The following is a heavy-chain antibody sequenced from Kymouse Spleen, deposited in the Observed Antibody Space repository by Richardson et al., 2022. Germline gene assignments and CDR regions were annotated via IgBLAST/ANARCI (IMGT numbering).Heavy chain of an antibody. J-gene: IGHJ6*02. D-gene: IGHD3-10*01. CDR2: IYYSGST. V-gene: IGHV4-31*03. CDR1: GGSISSGGYY. CDR3: ARSITMVRGVMDYYYYGMDV. Sequence: QVQLQESGPGLVKPSQTLSLTCTVSGGSISSGGYYWSWIRQHPGKGLEWIGYIYYSGSTYYNPSLKSRVTISVDTSKNQFSLKLSSVTAADTAVYYCARSITMVRGVMDYYYYGMDVWGQGTTVTVSS.